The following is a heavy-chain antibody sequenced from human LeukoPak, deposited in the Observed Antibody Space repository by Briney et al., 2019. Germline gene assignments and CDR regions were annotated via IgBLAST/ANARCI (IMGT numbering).Heavy chain of an antibody. J-gene: IGHJ4*02. CDR1: GGSFSGYY. CDR2: INHSGST. CDR3: ARGGTITMVRGVMKRPFDY. V-gene: IGHV4-34*01. Sequence: PSETLSLTCAVYGGSFSGYYWSWIRQPPGKGLEWIGEINHSGSTNYNPSLKSRVTISVDTSKNQFSLKLSSVTAADTAVYYCARGGTITMVRGVMKRPFDYWGQGTLVTVSS. D-gene: IGHD3-10*01.